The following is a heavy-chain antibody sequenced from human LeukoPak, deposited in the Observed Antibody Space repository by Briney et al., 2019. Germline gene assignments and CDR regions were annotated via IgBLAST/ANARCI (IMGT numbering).Heavy chain of an antibody. CDR1: GYSFTSYW. Sequence: GESLKISCKGSGYSFTSYWIGWVRQMPGKGLEWMGIIYPGDSDTRYSPSCQGQVTISADKSISTAYLQWSSLKASDTAMYYCARQSRYQLLFVEYYYYYMDVWGKGTTVTVSS. D-gene: IGHD2-2*01. CDR3: ARQSRYQLLFVEYYYYYMDV. J-gene: IGHJ6*03. CDR2: IYPGDSDT. V-gene: IGHV5-51*01.